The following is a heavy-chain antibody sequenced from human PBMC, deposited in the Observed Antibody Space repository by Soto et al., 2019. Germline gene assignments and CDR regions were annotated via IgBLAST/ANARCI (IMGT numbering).Heavy chain of an antibody. J-gene: IGHJ4*02. CDR1: GGSLSGYY. CDR3: ARGQEGVVATH. Sequence: QVQLQQWGAGLLKPSETLSLNCAVNGGSLSGYYWSWIRKPQGKGLEWIGEIKDGGSTNYSPSLRGRATISSDTSNNQFSLRLNSVTAADTGVYYCARGQEGVVATHWDQGALVTVSS. CDR2: IKDGGST. V-gene: IGHV4-34*01. D-gene: IGHD5-12*01.